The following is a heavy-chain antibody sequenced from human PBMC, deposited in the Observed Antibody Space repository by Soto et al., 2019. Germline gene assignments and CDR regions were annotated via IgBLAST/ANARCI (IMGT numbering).Heavy chain of an antibody. CDR2: VSGGSGVT. V-gene: IGHV3-23*01. CDR3: AKWNGYGDS. D-gene: IGHD1-1*01. J-gene: IGHJ5*01. CDR1: GFSFSTYG. Sequence: EVQLLESGGGLVQPGGSLRLSCAVSGFSFSTYGVTWVRQAPGKGLEWVSGVSGGSGVTHYADSVKGRFTITGDNSKNKVYLHMNSLRVEDTAVYYCAKWNGYGDSWGHGTLVTVSS.